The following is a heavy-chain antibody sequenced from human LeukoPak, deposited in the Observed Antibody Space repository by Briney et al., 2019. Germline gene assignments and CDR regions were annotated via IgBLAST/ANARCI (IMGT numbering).Heavy chain of an antibody. CDR2: ISYDGSNK. CDR1: GFTFSSYG. CDR3: AKDQGRSGGYSYGYFDY. D-gene: IGHD5-18*01. Sequence: PGGSLRLSCAASGFTFSSYGMHWVRQAPGKGLEWVAVISYDGSNKYYADSVKGRFTISRDNSKNTLYLQMSSLRAEDTAVYYCAKDQGRSGGYSYGYFDYWGQGTLVTVSS. V-gene: IGHV3-30*18. J-gene: IGHJ4*02.